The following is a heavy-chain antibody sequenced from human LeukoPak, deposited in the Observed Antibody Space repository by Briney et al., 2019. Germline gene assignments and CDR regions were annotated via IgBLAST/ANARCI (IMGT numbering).Heavy chain of an antibody. Sequence: ASVTVSCTASGYTFTSYAMHWVRQAPGQRLEWMGWINAGNGNTKYSQKFQGRVTITADESTSTAYMELSSLRSEDTAVYYCARVNYYDSSGYYYAAFDIWGQGTMVTVSS. CDR1: GYTFTSYA. J-gene: IGHJ3*02. CDR2: INAGNGNT. V-gene: IGHV1-3*01. CDR3: ARVNYYDSSGYYYAAFDI. D-gene: IGHD3-22*01.